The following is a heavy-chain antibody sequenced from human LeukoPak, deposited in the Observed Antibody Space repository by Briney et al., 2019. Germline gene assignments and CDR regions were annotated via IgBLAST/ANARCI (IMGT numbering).Heavy chain of an antibody. CDR3: ARSGITIFGVVISRQRNWFDP. CDR2: IREDGSEK. D-gene: IGHD3-3*01. Sequence: GGSLRLSCSASGFTFNNYWMNWVRQAPGKGLEWVAHIREDGSEKHYVDSVKGRFTISRDNAKNSLYLQMNSLRDEDTAVYYCARSGITIFGVVISRQRNWFDPWGQGTLVTVSS. V-gene: IGHV3-7*01. J-gene: IGHJ5*02. CDR1: GFTFNNYW.